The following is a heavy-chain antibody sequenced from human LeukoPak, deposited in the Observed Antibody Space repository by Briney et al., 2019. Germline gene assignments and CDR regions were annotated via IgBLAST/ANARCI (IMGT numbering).Heavy chain of an antibody. CDR3: ARDTDYGDYDYYGMDV. Sequence: GGSLRLSCAASGFTFSSYAMHWVRQAPGKGLEWVAVISYDGNNKYYADSVKGRFTISRDNSKNTLYLQMNSLRAEDTAVYYCARDTDYGDYDYYGMDVWGQGTTVTVSS. V-gene: IGHV3-30-3*01. CDR2: ISYDGNNK. CDR1: GFTFSSYA. D-gene: IGHD4-17*01. J-gene: IGHJ6*02.